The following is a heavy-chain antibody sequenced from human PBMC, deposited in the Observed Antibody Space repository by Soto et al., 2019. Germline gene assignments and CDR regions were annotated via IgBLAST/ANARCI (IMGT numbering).Heavy chain of an antibody. V-gene: IGHV4-4*02. CDR2: IYRSGST. D-gene: IGHD3-10*01. CDR1: GGSISSGQW. CDR3: ARDLFSLGVTMIRGAFAP. Sequence: SETLSLTCAVSGGSISSGQWWSWVRQPPGKGLEWIGEIYRSGSTNHNPSLKSRVTISVDKSKNQFSLKLSSVTAADTAVYYCARDLFSLGVTMIRGAFAPWGQGTLVTVSS. J-gene: IGHJ5*01.